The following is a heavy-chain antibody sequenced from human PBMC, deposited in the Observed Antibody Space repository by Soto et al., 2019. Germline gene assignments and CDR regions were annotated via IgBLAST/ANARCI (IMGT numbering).Heavy chain of an antibody. V-gene: IGHV1-69*13. CDR2: IIPIFGTA. CDR3: ASPGYCSSTSCPLAYYGMDV. D-gene: IGHD2-2*01. CDR1: GGTFSSYA. Sequence: ASVNVSCKASGGTFSSYAISWVRQAPGQGLEWMGGIIPIFGTANYAQKFQGRVTITADESTSTAYMELSSLRSEDTAVYYCASPGYCSSTSCPLAYYGMDVWGQGTTVTVSS. J-gene: IGHJ6*02.